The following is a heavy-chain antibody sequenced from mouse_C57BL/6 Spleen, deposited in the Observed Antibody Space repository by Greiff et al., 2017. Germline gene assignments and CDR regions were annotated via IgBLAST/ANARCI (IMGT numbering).Heavy chain of an antibody. Sequence: EVKLKESGGGLVKPGGSLKLSCAASGFTFSDYGMHWVRQAPEKGLEWVAYISSGSSTIYYADTVKGRFTISRDNAKNTLFLQMTSLRSEDTAMYYCASVYYAYFDYWGQGTTLTVSS. J-gene: IGHJ2*01. CDR2: ISSGSSTI. D-gene: IGHD1-1*01. CDR1: GFTFSDYG. V-gene: IGHV5-17*01. CDR3: ASVYYAYFDY.